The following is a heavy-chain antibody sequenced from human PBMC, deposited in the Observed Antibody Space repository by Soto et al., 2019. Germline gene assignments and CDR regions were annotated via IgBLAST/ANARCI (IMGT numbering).Heavy chain of an antibody. J-gene: IGHJ6*02. CDR2: TSYDGSNT. CDR1: GFLFSRHG. Sequence: QGQLVESGGGVVQPGTSLRLSCAASGFLFSRHGMHWVRQAPGTGLEWVAFTSYDGSNTYYADSVKGRFTMSRDIPKNTLFLQMNSLRPNVTALYFCAKDRGSYDIWSGTQRYYAMDVWGQGATVTVSS. V-gene: IGHV3-30*18. D-gene: IGHD3-3*01. CDR3: AKDRGSYDIWSGTQRYYAMDV.